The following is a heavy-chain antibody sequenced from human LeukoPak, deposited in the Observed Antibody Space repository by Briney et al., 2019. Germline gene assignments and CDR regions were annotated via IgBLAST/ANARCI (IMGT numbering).Heavy chain of an antibody. CDR2: IIPIFGTA. J-gene: IGHJ5*02. V-gene: IGHV1-69*13. CDR3: ARDRYCSSTSCLNWFDP. Sequence: ASVKVSCKASGSTISSYAISGVRQAPGRGLEWMVGIIPIFGTANYAQKFQGRVTITADESTSTAYMELSSLRSDDTAVYYCARDRYCSSTSCLNWFDPWGQGTLVTVSS. D-gene: IGHD2-2*01. CDR1: GSTISSYA.